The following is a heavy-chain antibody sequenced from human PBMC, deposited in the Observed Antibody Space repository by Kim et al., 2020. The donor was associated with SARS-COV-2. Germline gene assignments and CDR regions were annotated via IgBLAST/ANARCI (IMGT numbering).Heavy chain of an antibody. V-gene: IGHV1-2*02. CDR3: ARYQGYSNYVVGGNWFDP. CDR2: INPNSGGT. CDR1: GYTFTGYY. D-gene: IGHD4-4*01. Sequence: ASVKVSCKASGYTFTGYYMHWVRQAPGQGLEWMGWINPNSGGTNYAQKFQGRVTMTRDTSISTAYMELSRLRSDDTAVYYCARYQGYSNYVVGGNWFDPWGQGTLVTVSS. J-gene: IGHJ5*02.